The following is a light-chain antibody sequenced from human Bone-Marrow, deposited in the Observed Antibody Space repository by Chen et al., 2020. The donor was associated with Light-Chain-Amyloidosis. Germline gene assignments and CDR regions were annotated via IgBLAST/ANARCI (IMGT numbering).Light chain of an antibody. V-gene: IGLV6-57*01. CDR2: EDD. CDR1: SGSIATIY. J-gene: IGLJ3*02. Sequence: FMLTQPPSVSESPGKTVIISCTRSSGSIATIYVQWYQQRPGSSPTTVIYEDDQSPSGVPDRFSGSSDRSSNTSTLTISGLKAENEADYYCQSYQGSSQGMFGGGTKLTVL. CDR3: QSYQGSSQGM.